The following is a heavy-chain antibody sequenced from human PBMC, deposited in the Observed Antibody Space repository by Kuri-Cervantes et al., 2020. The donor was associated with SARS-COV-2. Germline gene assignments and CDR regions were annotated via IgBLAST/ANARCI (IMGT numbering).Heavy chain of an antibody. D-gene: IGHD2-21*01. J-gene: IGHJ4*02. CDR3: ARDCGGDCSQYLFDD. V-gene: IGHV1-8*03. CDR1: GYTFTSYD. Sequence: ASVKVSCKASGYTFTSYDINWVRQATGQGLEWMGWMNPNSGNTGYAQKFQGRVTITRNTSISTAYMELSSPRSEDTAVYYCARDCGGDCSQYLFDDWGQGTLVTVSS. CDR2: MNPNSGNT.